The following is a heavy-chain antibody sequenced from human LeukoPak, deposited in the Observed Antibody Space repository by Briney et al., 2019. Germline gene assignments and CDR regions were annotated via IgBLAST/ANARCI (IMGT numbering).Heavy chain of an antibody. V-gene: IGHV3-21*01. CDR2: ISSSSSYI. CDR1: GFIFNSHS. J-gene: IGHJ4*02. CDR3: ARDSSGTLETFDY. Sequence: GGSLRLSCAASGFIFNSHSMNWVRQAPGKGLEWVSSISSSSSYIYYADSVKGRFTISRDNAKNSLYLQMNSLRAEDTAVYYCARDSSGTLETFDYWGQGTLVTVSS.